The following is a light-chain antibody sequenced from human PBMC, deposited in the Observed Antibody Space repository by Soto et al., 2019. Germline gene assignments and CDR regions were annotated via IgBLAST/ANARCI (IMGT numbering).Light chain of an antibody. V-gene: IGLV4-69*01. CDR3: QTWDTGASVV. Sequence: QPVLAQSPSTSASLGASVKLTCTLSSGHSSYAIAWHQQQPEKGPRYLMKLSSDGSHSKGDGIPDRFSGSSSGAERYLTISSLQSEDEADYYCQTWDTGASVVFGGGTQLTVL. J-gene: IGLJ2*01. CDR2: LSSDGSH. CDR1: SGHSSYA.